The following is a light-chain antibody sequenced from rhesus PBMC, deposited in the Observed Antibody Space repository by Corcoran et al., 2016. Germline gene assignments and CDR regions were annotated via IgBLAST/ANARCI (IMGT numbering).Light chain of an antibody. CDR3: QQFNSRPFT. J-gene: IGKJ3*01. CDR2: RAS. Sequence: DIQMTQSPSSLSTSVGDTVTITCRASQDISTWLAWYQQKPGKAPKLLIYRASTLQGGVPSRFSGSGSGTDFTLTISSLQSEDFATYYGQQFNSRPFTFGPGTKLEI. CDR1: QDISTW. V-gene: IGKV1-22*01.